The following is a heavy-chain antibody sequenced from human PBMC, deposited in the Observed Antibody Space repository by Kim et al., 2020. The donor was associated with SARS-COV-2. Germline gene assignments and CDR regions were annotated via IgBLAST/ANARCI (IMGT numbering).Heavy chain of an antibody. V-gene: IGHV1-18*04. CDR1: GYTFTSYG. D-gene: IGHD3-10*01. CDR3: ARETYYYGSGSYYVH. CDR2: ISAYNGNT. Sequence: ASVKVSCKASGYTFTSYGISWVRQAPGQGLEWMGWISAYNGNTNYAQKLQGRVTMTTDTSTSTAYMELRSLRSDDTAVYYCARETYYYGSGSYYVHWGQGTLVTVSS. J-gene: IGHJ4*02.